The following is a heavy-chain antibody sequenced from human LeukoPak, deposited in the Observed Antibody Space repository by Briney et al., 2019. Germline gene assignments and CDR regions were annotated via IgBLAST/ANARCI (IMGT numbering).Heavy chain of an antibody. J-gene: IGHJ4*02. CDR2: ISSSSSTI. Sequence: PGGSLRLSCVASGFTFSSDSMSWVRQAPGKGLEWVSYISSSSSTISYADFVKGRFTISRDNAKNSLYLQMNSLRDEDTAVYYCARGVAAARTNFDYWGQGTLVTVSS. CDR3: ARGVAAARTNFDY. V-gene: IGHV3-48*02. CDR1: GFTFSSDS. D-gene: IGHD6-13*01.